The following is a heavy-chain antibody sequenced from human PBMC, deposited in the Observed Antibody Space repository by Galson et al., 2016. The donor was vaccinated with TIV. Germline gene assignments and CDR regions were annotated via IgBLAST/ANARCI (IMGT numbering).Heavy chain of an antibody. CDR2: DFYSGGT. D-gene: IGHD6-19*01. Sequence: ETLSLTCTVSGDSISRTSYFWGWIRQSPGKGLEWIGSDFYSGGTFYSGNIYYTPSLKSRLTISVDTSKNQFSLRLSSVTAADTAVYYCARHSGAVAGYDYGMDVWGQGTTVTVSS. V-gene: IGHV4-39*01. J-gene: IGHJ6*02. CDR3: ARHSGAVAGYDYGMDV. CDR1: GDSISRTSYF.